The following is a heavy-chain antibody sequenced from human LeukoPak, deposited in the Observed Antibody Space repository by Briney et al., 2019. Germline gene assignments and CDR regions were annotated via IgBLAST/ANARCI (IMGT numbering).Heavy chain of an antibody. V-gene: IGHV4-39*01. Sequence: PSETLSLTCTVSGGSISSSSYYWGWIRQPPGKGLEWIGSIYYSGSTYYNPSLKSRVTISVDTSKNQFSLKLSSVTAADTAVYYCARHIMPHSLMAAFDIWGQGSMVTVSS. CDR1: GGSISSSSYY. J-gene: IGHJ3*02. CDR3: ARHIMPHSLMAAFDI. CDR2: IYYSGST. D-gene: IGHD5-24*01.